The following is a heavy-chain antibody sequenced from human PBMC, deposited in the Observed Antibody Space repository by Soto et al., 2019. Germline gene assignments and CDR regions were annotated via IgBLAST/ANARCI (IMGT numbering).Heavy chain of an antibody. J-gene: IGHJ4*02. CDR3: ARSVAVPGAHIDY. CDR1: GGPISGSY. CDR2: VYYTGST. D-gene: IGHD6-19*01. V-gene: IGHV4-59*01. Sequence: PSETLSLTCSVSGGPISGSYWSWIRQSPGKGLEWLGSVYYTGSTNYSPSLMSRVSISVDTSKNEFSLRLSSVTAADTAVYFCARSVAVPGAHIDYWGQGTQVTVS.